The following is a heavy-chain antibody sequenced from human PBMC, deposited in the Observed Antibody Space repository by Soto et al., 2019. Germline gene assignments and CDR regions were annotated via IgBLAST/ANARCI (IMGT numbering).Heavy chain of an antibody. CDR3: ARFCSCIDCYDRGMYF. CDR2: INPSGGST. V-gene: IGHV1-46*03. Sequence: GASVKVSCKASGDTFTSYYMHWVRQAPGQGLEWMGIINPSGGSTNYAQKFQGRVTMTRDTSTSTVYMELSSLRSEDTAVYYCARFCSCIDCYDRGMYFWGQGSTVPVSS. CDR1: GDTFTSYY. J-gene: IGHJ6*02. D-gene: IGHD2-2*01.